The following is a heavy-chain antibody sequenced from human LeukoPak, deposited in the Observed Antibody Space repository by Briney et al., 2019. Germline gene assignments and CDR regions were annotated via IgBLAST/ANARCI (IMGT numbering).Heavy chain of an antibody. Sequence: ASVKVSCKVFGYTLTELSMHWVRQAPGKGLEWMGGFDPENGETIYAQKFQGRVSLTVDTSTEIAYMELSSLRSEDTAVYYCARDRAELYSDFDYWGRGTLVTVSS. CDR2: FDPENGET. V-gene: IGHV1-24*01. CDR1: GYTLTELS. J-gene: IGHJ4*02. CDR3: ARDRAELYSDFDY. D-gene: IGHD1-7*01.